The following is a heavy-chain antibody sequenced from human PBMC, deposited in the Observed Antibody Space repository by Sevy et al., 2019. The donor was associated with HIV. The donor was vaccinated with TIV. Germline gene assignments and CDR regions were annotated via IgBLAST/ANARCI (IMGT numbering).Heavy chain of an antibody. CDR3: ARGSRRRAGYYFDY. Sequence: ASVKVSCKASGYTFTIYGISWVRQAPGQGLEWMGWISAYNGNTNYAQKLQGRVTMTTDTSTGTAYMELRSLRSDDTAVYYCARGSRRRAGYYFDYWGQGTLVTVSS. V-gene: IGHV1-18*01. J-gene: IGHJ4*02. CDR1: GYTFTIYG. CDR2: ISAYNGNT. D-gene: IGHD3-10*01.